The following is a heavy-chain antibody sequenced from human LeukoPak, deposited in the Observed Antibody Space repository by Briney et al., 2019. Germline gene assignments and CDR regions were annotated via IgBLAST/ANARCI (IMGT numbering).Heavy chain of an antibody. CDR2: IYSCGST. CDR1: GFTVSSNY. V-gene: IGHV3-66*01. J-gene: IGHJ6*02. Sequence: GGSLRLSCAASGFTVSSNYMSWVRHAPGKGLEWVSVIYSCGSTYYADSVKGRFTISRDNSKNTLYLQMNSLRAEDTAVYYCARAGITMVRGVMDVWGQGTTVTVSS. D-gene: IGHD3-10*01. CDR3: ARAGITMVRGVMDV.